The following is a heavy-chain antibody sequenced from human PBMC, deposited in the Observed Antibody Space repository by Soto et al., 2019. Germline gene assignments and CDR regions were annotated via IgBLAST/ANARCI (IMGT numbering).Heavy chain of an antibody. J-gene: IGHJ5*02. D-gene: IGHD3-22*01. Sequence: QVQLVQSGAEVKKPGASVKVSCKASGYTFTSYGISWGRQAPGQGREWMGWISAYNGHTKYAQKLQGRVTMTTATSTSRAYTEQRRLRPADTAVYYWARGLGSGCWFDPWGQGTLVTVSS. CDR3: ARGLGSGCWFDP. CDR2: ISAYNGHT. V-gene: IGHV1-18*01. CDR1: GYTFTSYG.